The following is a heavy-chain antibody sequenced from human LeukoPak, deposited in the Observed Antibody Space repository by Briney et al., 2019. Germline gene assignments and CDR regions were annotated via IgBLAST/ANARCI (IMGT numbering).Heavy chain of an antibody. CDR2: IYYSGST. V-gene: IGHV4-59*01. D-gene: IGHD3/OR15-3a*01. CDR1: GGSISSYY. Sequence: PSETLSLTCTVSGGSISSYYWSWIRQPPGKGLEWIGYIYYSGSTNYNPSLKSRVTISVDTSKNQFSLKLSSVTAADTAVYYCARHLNWDDALDIWGQGTMVTVSS. J-gene: IGHJ3*02. CDR3: ARHLNWDDALDI.